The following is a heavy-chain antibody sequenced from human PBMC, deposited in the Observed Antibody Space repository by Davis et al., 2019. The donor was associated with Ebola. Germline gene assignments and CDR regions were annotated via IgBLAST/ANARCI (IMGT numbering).Heavy chain of an antibody. D-gene: IGHD3-3*01. CDR1: GYTFDNYA. CDR2: INTNTGNP. V-gene: IGHV7-4-1*02. J-gene: IGHJ3*02. Sequence: ASVKVSCKASGYTFDNYALNWVRQAPGQGLEWMGWINTNTGNPTYAQGFTGRFVFTLDTSVTTTYLQISSLMPEDTAVYYCARSKAIFDAFDIWGQGTMVTVSS. CDR3: ARSKAIFDAFDI.